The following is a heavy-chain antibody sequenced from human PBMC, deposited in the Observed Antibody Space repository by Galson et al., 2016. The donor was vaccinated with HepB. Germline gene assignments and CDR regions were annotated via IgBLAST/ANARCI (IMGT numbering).Heavy chain of an antibody. CDR3: ARVPLHCSSTGCYIDF. Sequence: SVKVSCKASGYSFASYYIHWVRQAPGLGLEWMGWINPSTGGTNYAPKFEGRVTMTGDTSISTAYLEVNGLTSDDTAVYYCARVPLHCSSTGCYIDFWGQGSLVTVSS. V-gene: IGHV1-2*02. D-gene: IGHD2-2*02. J-gene: IGHJ4*02. CDR2: INPSTGGT. CDR1: GYSFASYY.